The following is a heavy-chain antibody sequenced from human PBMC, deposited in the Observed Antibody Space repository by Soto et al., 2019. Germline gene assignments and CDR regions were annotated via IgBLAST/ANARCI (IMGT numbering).Heavy chain of an antibody. D-gene: IGHD2-15*01. CDR3: AKDTQRYCSGGSCYVLDY. Sequence: VGSLRLSCAASGFTFSSYGMHWVRQAPGKGLEWVAVISYDGSNKYYADSVKGRFTISRDNSKNTLYLQMNSLRAEDTAVYYCAKDTQRYCSGGSCYVLDYWGQGTMVTVYS. CDR1: GFTFSSYG. CDR2: ISYDGSNK. V-gene: IGHV3-30*18. J-gene: IGHJ4*02.